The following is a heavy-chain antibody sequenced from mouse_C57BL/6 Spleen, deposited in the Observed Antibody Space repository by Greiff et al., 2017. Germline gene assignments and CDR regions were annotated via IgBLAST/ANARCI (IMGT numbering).Heavy chain of an antibody. CDR3: ASRGNYFDY. CDR1: GYSITSGYY. J-gene: IGHJ2*01. Sequence: EVKLVESGPGLVKPSQSLSLTCSVTGYSITSGYYWNWIRQFPGNKLEWMGYISYDGSNNYNPSLKNRISITRDTSKNQFFLKLNSVTTEDTATYYCASRGNYFDYWGQGTTLTVSS. D-gene: IGHD3-1*01. V-gene: IGHV3-6*01. CDR2: ISYDGSN.